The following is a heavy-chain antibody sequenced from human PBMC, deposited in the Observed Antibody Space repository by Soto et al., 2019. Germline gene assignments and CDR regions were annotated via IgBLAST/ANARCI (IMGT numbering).Heavy chain of an antibody. CDR3: ARLNAVTGYFDS. CDR1: GGSISGYY. V-gene: IGHV4-59*08. Sequence: SETLSLTCTVSGGSISGYYWSWIRQPPGKGLEWIAYIYYSGSTHYNPSLKSRVTISLDTSKNQFSLRLSSVTAADTAVYYCARLNAVTGYFDSWGQGTLVTVSS. CDR2: IYYSGST. J-gene: IGHJ4*02. D-gene: IGHD6-19*01.